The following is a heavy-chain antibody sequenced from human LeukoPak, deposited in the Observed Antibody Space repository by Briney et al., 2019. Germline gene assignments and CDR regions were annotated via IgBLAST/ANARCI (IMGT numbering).Heavy chain of an antibody. CDR3: ARDTRGTERDFDY. CDR1: GGTFSSYA. J-gene: IGHJ4*02. CDR2: INPSGGST. D-gene: IGHD1-1*01. Sequence: ASVKVSCKASGGTFSSYAISWVRQAPGQGLEWMGIINPSGGSTSYAQKFQGRVTMTRDTSTSTVYMELSSLRSEDTAVYYCARDTRGTERDFDYWGQGTLVTVSS. V-gene: IGHV1-46*01.